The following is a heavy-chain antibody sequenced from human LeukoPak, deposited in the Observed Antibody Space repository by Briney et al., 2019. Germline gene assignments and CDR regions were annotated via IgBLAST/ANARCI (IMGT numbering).Heavy chain of an antibody. J-gene: IGHJ4*02. CDR2: ISSSSSYI. CDR3: ARDNSRNSFGTTDY. V-gene: IGHV3-21*01. D-gene: IGHD1/OR15-1a*01. Sequence: GGSLRLSCAASGFTFSSYEMNWVRQAPGKGLEWVSSISSSSSYIYYADSVKGRFTISRDNAKNSLYLQMNSLRAEDTAVYYCARDNSRNSFGTTDYWGQGTLVTVSS. CDR1: GFTFSSYE.